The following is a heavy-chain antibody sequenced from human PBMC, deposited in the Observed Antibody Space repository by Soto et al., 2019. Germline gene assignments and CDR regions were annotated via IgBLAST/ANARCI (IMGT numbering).Heavy chain of an antibody. D-gene: IGHD3-9*01. J-gene: IGHJ4*02. V-gene: IGHV4-61*08. CDR3: ARAISTGYNILTGYYMDY. CDR2: IYYSGST. Sequence: SETLSLTCTVSGGSVSSGAYYWSWIRQPPEKGLEWIGYIYYSGSTNYNPSLKSRVTISVDTSKNQFSLKLTSVTAADTAVYYCARAISTGYNILTGYYMDYWGQGSLVTAPQ. CDR1: GGSVSSGAYY.